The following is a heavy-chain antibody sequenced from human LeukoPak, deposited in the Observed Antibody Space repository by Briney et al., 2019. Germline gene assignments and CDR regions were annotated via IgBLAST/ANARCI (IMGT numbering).Heavy chain of an antibody. V-gene: IGHV3-23*01. D-gene: IGHD1-1*01. J-gene: IGHJ4*02. CDR2: ISAGGGTT. CDR3: ARGTSGPDS. Sequence: XXXRQAPGXXLEWVSGISAGGGTTYYADSVKGRFTISRDNSKNTLYLQFNSLRAEDTAVYYCARGTSGPDSWGQGTLVTVSS.